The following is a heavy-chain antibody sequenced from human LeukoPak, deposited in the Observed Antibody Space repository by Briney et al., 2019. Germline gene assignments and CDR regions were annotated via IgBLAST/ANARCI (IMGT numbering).Heavy chain of an antibody. CDR3: AKDELRYFDWQAPYYYYGMDV. CDR2: ISGSGSST. CDR1: GFTFSSYA. J-gene: IGHJ6*02. D-gene: IGHD3-9*01. Sequence: GGSLRLSCAASGFTFSSYAMSWVRQAPGKGPEWVSAISGSGSSTYYADSVKGRFTISRDNSKNTLYLQMNSLRAEDTAVYYCAKDELRYFDWQAPYYYYGMDVWGQGTTVTVSS. V-gene: IGHV3-23*01.